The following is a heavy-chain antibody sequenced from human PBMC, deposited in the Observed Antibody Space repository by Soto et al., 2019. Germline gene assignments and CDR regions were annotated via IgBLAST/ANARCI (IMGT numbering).Heavy chain of an antibody. D-gene: IGHD1-26*01. CDR2: IIPIFGTA. J-gene: IGHJ6*02. Sequence: QVQLVQSGAEVKKPGSSVKVSCKASGGTFSSYAISWVRQAPGQGLEWMGGIIPIFGTANYAQKFQGRVTITADESTSTAFMDLSSLRSEDTSVYYCARHPVSGSYAYYYGMDVWGQGTTVPVSS. V-gene: IGHV1-69*12. CDR1: GGTFSSYA. CDR3: ARHPVSGSYAYYYGMDV.